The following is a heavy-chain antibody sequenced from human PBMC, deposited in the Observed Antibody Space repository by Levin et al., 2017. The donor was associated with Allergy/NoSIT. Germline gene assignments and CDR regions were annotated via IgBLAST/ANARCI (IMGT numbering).Heavy chain of an antibody. J-gene: IGHJ4*02. Sequence: GESLKISCAASGFTFSSYAMSWVRQAPGKGLEWVSAISGSGGSTYYADSVKGRFTISRDNSKNTLYLQMNSLRAEDTAVYYCAKSGGSVLRFLEWLFVGIDYWGQGTLVTVSS. CDR1: GFTFSSYA. V-gene: IGHV3-23*01. D-gene: IGHD3-3*01. CDR3: AKSGGSVLRFLEWLFVGIDY. CDR2: ISGSGGST.